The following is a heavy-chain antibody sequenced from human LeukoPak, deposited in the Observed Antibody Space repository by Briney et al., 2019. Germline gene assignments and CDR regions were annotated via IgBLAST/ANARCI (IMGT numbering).Heavy chain of an antibody. Sequence: GASVKVSCKVSGYTLTELSMHWVRQAPGKGLEWMGGFEPEDGEAIYAQKFQGRVTMTEDTSTDTAYMELSSLRSEDTAVYYCATPLYGSGSYGPDYWGQGTLVTVSS. CDR3: ATPLYGSGSYGPDY. CDR1: GYTLTELS. D-gene: IGHD3-10*01. V-gene: IGHV1-24*01. CDR2: FEPEDGEA. J-gene: IGHJ4*02.